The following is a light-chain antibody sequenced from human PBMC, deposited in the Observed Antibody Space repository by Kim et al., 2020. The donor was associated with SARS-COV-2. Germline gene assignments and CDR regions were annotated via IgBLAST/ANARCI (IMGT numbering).Light chain of an antibody. CDR2: AAS. J-gene: IGKJ1*01. CDR3: QKYDSAPWT. CDR1: QGINNH. Sequence: DIQMTQSPSSLSTSVGARITITCRASQGINNHLAWYQQKSGEPPKLLIYAASALQSGVPSRFSGSGSGTDFTLTVTSLQPEDVATYYCQKYDSAPWTFGQGTKVDIK. V-gene: IGKV1-27*01.